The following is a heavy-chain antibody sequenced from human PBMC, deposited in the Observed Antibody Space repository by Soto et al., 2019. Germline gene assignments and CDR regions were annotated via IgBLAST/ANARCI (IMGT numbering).Heavy chain of an antibody. CDR3: AKSHHWWSLRRDY. Sequence: EVQLVESGGGLVQPGGSLRLSCTASGFTFSYCAMTWVRQTPGKGLEWVSTITGSGDSTSYSDSVEGRFTISRDNSNNSLYLQMNSLRVEDTALYSCAKSHHWWSLRRDYFGLGTLVTVSS. CDR1: GFTFSYCA. D-gene: IGHD3-16*01. V-gene: IGHV3-23*04. J-gene: IGHJ4*02. CDR2: ITGSGDST.